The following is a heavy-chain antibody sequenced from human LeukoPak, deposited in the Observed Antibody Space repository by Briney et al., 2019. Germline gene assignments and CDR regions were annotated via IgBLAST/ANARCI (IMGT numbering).Heavy chain of an antibody. CDR1: GFTFSDYY. V-gene: IGHV3-11*01. Sequence: GGSLRLSCAASGFTFSDYYMSWIRQAPGKGLEWVSYISSSGSTIYYADSVKGRFTISRDNAKNSLCLQMNSLRAEDTAVYYCARDGVAVAGNEYFQHWGQGTLVTVSS. J-gene: IGHJ1*01. D-gene: IGHD6-19*01. CDR2: ISSSGSTI. CDR3: ARDGVAVAGNEYFQH.